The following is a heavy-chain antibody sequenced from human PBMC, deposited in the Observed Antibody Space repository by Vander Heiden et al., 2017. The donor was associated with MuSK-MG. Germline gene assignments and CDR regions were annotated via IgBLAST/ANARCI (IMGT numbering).Heavy chain of an antibody. CDR2: IIPIFGTA. V-gene: IGHV1-69*01. D-gene: IGHD3-22*01. Sequence: QVQLVQSGAEVKKPGSSVKVSCKASGGTFSSYAISWVRQAPGQGLEWMGGIIPIFGTANYAQKFQGRVTITADESTSTAYMELSSLRSEDTAVYYCARGPYYDSSAELAHFDYWGQGTLVTVSS. J-gene: IGHJ4*02. CDR3: ARGPYYDSSAELAHFDY. CDR1: GGTFSSYA.